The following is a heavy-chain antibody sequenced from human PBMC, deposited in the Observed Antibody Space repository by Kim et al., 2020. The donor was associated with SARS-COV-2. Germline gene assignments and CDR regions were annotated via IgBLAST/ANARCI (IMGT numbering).Heavy chain of an antibody. J-gene: IGHJ4*02. D-gene: IGHD3-10*01. Sequence: SNKYYADSAKGRCTISRDNSKNTLYLQMNSLRGEDTAVYYCARGRRGPAMWGQGTLVTVSS. CDR2: SNK. CDR3: ARGRRGPAM. V-gene: IGHV3-30*01.